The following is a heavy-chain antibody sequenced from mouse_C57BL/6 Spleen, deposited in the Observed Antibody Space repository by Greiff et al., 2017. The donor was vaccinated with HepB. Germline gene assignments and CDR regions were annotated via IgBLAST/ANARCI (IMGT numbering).Heavy chain of an antibody. CDR2: INYDGSST. CDR3: AREDYGSNYAMDY. D-gene: IGHD1-1*01. V-gene: IGHV5-16*01. J-gene: IGHJ4*01. CDR1: GFTFSDYY. Sequence: EVQLVESEGGLVQPGSSMKLSCTASGFTFSDYYMAWVRQVPEKGLEWVANINYDGSSTYYLDSLKSRFIISRDNAKNILYLQMSSLKSEDTATYYCAREDYGSNYAMDYWGQGTSVTVSS.